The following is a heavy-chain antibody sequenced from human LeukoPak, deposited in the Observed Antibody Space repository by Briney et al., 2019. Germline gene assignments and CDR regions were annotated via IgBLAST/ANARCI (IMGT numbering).Heavy chain of an antibody. Sequence: GGSLRLSCAASGFTFSSYEMNWVRQAPGKGLEWVSYISKGGTTIYYADSVKGRFTISRDNAKNSLYLQMNSLRAEDTAVYYCARDITVTTEDSFGYWGQGTLVTVSS. J-gene: IGHJ4*02. V-gene: IGHV3-48*03. CDR2: ISKGGTTI. D-gene: IGHD4-17*01. CDR1: GFTFSSYE. CDR3: ARDITVTTEDSFGY.